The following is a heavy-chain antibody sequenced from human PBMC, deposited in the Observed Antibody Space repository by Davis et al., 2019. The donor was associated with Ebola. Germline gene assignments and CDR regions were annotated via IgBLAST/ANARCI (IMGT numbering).Heavy chain of an antibody. CDR3: ARGYCTGGVCYVHYYYGVDV. CDR1: GFTFSSYW. J-gene: IGHJ6*02. D-gene: IGHD2-8*02. Sequence: GESLKISCAASGFTFSSYWMHWVRQAPGKGLVWVSRINSDGSSTSYADSVKGRFTISRDNAKNTLYLQMNSLRAEDTAVYYCARGYCTGGVCYVHYYYGVDVWGQGTTVTVSS. V-gene: IGHV3-74*01. CDR2: INSDGSST.